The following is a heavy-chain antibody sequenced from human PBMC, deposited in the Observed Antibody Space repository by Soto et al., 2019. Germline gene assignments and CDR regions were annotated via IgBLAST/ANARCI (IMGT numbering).Heavy chain of an antibody. CDR1: EVTSGSFS. J-gene: IGHJ5*02. Sequence: GRSRRLACGVAEVTSGSFSMNWVSQTTGKGRGWVSYISSSSSTIYYADSVKSRFTTSRANAKNSLYLQMNSLRDEDTAVYYCARAATPAYSNNGYNWFDPWGQGTLVTVSS. CDR2: ISSSSSTI. CDR3: ARAATPAYSNNGYNWFDP. D-gene: IGHD5-18*01. V-gene: IGHV3-48*02.